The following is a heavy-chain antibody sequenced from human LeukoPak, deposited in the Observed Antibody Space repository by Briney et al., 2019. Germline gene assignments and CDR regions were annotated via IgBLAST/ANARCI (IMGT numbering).Heavy chain of an antibody. J-gene: IGHJ4*02. CDR2: IAFGPTTT. CDR1: GFTFSSFT. CDR3: AKATRIAVAGPYYFDY. D-gene: IGHD6-19*01. Sequence: GGSLRLSCAASGFTFSSFTMNWVRQAPGKGLEWVSYIAFGPTTTYYADSVKGRFTISRDNAKNSLYLQMNSLRAEDTALYYCAKATRIAVAGPYYFDYWGQGTLVTVSS. V-gene: IGHV3-48*04.